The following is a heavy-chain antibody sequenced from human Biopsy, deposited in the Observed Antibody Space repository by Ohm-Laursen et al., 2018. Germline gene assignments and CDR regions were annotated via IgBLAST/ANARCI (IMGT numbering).Heavy chain of an antibody. CDR1: GYTFTSYD. D-gene: IGHD3-22*01. J-gene: IGHJ5*02. CDR2: MNPNSGNT. V-gene: IGHV1-8*01. Sequence: ASVKVSCKASGYTFTSYDIKWVRQATGQGLEYLGWMNPNSGNTNYPQKFQGRVTMTRDTSISTAYVDLSSLRSDDTAVYYCTRGGYYYDSLAYYYWFDPWGQGTLVTVSS. CDR3: TRGGYYYDSLAYYYWFDP.